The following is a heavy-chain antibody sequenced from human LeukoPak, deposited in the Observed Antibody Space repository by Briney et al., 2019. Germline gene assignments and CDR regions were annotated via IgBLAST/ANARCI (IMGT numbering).Heavy chain of an antibody. CDR2: INSDGSSI. CDR1: GFTFNAFW. D-gene: IGHD3-22*01. V-gene: IGHV3-74*01. Sequence: GGSLRLSCAASGFTFNAFWMHWVRQAPGKGLVWVSRINSDGSSIAYADSVKGRFTISRDNAKNTLYLQMNSLKGEDAAVYYCARGLVHDTSGYYSDYWGQGTLVTVSS. J-gene: IGHJ4*02. CDR3: ARGLVHDTSGYYSDY.